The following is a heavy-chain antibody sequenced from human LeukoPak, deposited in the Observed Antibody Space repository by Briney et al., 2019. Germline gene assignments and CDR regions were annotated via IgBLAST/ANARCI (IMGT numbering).Heavy chain of an antibody. V-gene: IGHV4-59*01. D-gene: IGHD2-21*02. CDR3: ARDSDCRGYFDY. Sequence: SETLSLTCTVSGGSISSYYWSWIRQPPGKGLEWIGYIYYSGSTNYNPSLKSRVTISVDTSKNQFSLKLSSVTAADTAVYYCARDSDCRGYFDYWGQGTLVTVSS. J-gene: IGHJ4*02. CDR1: GGSISSYY. CDR2: IYYSGST.